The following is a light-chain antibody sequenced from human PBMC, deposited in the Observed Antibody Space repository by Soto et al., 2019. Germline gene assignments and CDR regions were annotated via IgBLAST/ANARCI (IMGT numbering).Light chain of an antibody. J-gene: IGKJ1*01. Sequence: DIVMTHTPDSLAVSLGNRATINCKYSQIVLYSSNSNNSLYWYQQKPGQPPKLLIYWASTRESGVPDRFSGSGSGTDFALTFSSRQAQDVAVYYCQEYDSTPQTFGQRTKVEIK. CDR1: QIVLYSSNSNNS. CDR2: WAS. CDR3: QEYDSTPQT. V-gene: IGKV4-1*01.